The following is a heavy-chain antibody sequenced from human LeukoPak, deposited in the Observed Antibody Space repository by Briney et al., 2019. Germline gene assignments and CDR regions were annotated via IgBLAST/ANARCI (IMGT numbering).Heavy chain of an antibody. D-gene: IGHD6-19*01. Sequence: GGSLRLSCAASGFTFNTYAMNWVRQVPGKGPEWVSSMSGSGSSTDYADSVKGRFTISRDNSKNTLYLQMNSLRAEDTALYYCAKDAQGLVRGGIYFDFWGQGSLVTVSS. CDR2: MSGSGSST. CDR1: GFTFNTYA. V-gene: IGHV3-23*01. CDR3: AKDAQGLVRGGIYFDF. J-gene: IGHJ4*02.